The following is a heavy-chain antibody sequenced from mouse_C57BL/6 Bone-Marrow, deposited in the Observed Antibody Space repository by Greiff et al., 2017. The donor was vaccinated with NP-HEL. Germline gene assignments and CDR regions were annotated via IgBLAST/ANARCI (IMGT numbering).Heavy chain of an antibody. Sequence: VQLQQSGPELVRPGVSVKISCKGSGYTFTDYAMHWVKQSHAKSLEWIGVISTYYGDASYNQKFKDKATMTVDKSSSTAYMELARLTSEDSAVYYCARPHYYGSSYAYYYAMDYWGQGTSVTVSS. V-gene: IGHV1-67*01. CDR1: GYTFTDYA. J-gene: IGHJ4*01. D-gene: IGHD1-1*01. CDR3: ARPHYYGSSYAYYYAMDY. CDR2: ISTYYGDA.